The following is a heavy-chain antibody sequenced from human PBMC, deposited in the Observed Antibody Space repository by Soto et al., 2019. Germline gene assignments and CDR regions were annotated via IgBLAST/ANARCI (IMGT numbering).Heavy chain of an antibody. CDR3: AKPLRFLEWTYYYGMDV. D-gene: IGHD3-3*01. CDR2: ISYDGSNK. Sequence: QVQLVESGGGVVQPGRSLRLSCAASGFTFSSYGMHWVRQAPGKGLEWVAVISYDGSNKYYADSVKGRFTISRDNSKNTLDLQMNSLRAEDTAVYYCAKPLRFLEWTYYYGMDVWGQGTTVTVSS. V-gene: IGHV3-30*18. J-gene: IGHJ6*02. CDR1: GFTFSSYG.